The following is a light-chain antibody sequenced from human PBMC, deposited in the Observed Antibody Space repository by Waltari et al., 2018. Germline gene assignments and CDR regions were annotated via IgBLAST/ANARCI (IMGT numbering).Light chain of an antibody. Sequence: EIVLTQSPATLSLSPGERATPSCRASQRVSSSYLPWYQQKPGQAPRLLIYGASSRGTGIPDRFSGSVSGTEFTLKISRVEAEDVGVYYCMQASHWPYTFGQGTKLEIK. CDR1: QRVSSSY. V-gene: IGKV3-20*01. J-gene: IGKJ2*01. CDR3: MQASHWPYT. CDR2: GAS.